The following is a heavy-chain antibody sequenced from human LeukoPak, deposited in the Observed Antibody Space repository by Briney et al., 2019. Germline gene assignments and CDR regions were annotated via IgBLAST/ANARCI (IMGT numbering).Heavy chain of an antibody. CDR1: GYTFSSYG. V-gene: IGHV1-18*01. CDR2: INPQKRDT. J-gene: IGHJ6*02. Sequence: ASVKVSCKASGYTFSSYGINWVRLAPGRGPEWTAPINPQKRDTHYAQNFQGRVTVTAGTSTNTAYMELRSLRSDDTAIYYCARRKYGADYNGMDVWGQGTTVTVSS. CDR3: ARRKYGADYNGMDV. D-gene: IGHD4/OR15-4a*01.